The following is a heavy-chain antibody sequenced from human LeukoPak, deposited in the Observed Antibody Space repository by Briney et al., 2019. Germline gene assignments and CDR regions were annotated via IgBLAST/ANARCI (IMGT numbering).Heavy chain of an antibody. J-gene: IGHJ4*02. CDR3: ARFTPRGRYYDTSGSDY. Sequence: KASETLSLTCTVSGGSISSSSYYWGWIRQPPGKGLEWIGSINYSGKIYYNPSLKRRVTMSVDTSNNQFSLKLSSVTAADTAVYYCARFTPRGRYYDTSGSDYWGQGTLVTVSS. CDR2: INYSGKI. D-gene: IGHD3-22*01. V-gene: IGHV4-39*01. CDR1: GGSISSSSYY.